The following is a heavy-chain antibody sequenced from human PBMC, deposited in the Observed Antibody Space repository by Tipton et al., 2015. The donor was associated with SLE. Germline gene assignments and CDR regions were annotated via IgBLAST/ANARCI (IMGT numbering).Heavy chain of an antibody. Sequence: TLPLTCTVSGGSISSGNYYWTWIRQPPGKGLEWIGYRYYSGSTYYNPSLKSRVTISVDTSKNQFSLKLSSVTAADTAVYYCATCLVTTGLYYYYFDYWGQGTLVTVSS. CDR3: ATCLVTTGLYYYYFDY. V-gene: IGHV4-30-4*08. J-gene: IGHJ4*02. D-gene: IGHD1-26*01. CDR1: GGSISSGNYY. CDR2: RYYSGST.